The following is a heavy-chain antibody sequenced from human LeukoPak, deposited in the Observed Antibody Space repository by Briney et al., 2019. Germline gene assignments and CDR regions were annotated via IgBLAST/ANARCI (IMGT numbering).Heavy chain of an antibody. D-gene: IGHD1-14*01. CDR2: IYFSGST. Sequence: PSETLSLTCTVSGGSISSSSYYWGWVRQPPGKGLEWIGSIYFSGSTYYNPSLESRVTISVDTSQNQFSLKLSSVTAADTAVYYCARAPLGHRAFDIWGQGTMVTVSS. J-gene: IGHJ3*02. CDR1: GGSISSSSYY. CDR3: ARAPLGHRAFDI. V-gene: IGHV4-39*07.